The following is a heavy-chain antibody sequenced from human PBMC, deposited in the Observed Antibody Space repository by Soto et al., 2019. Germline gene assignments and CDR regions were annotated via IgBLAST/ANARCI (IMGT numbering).Heavy chain of an antibody. V-gene: IGHV1-2*04. J-gene: IGHJ4*02. CDR2: INPNSGGT. D-gene: IGHD3-3*01. CDR1: GYTFTGYY. Sequence: QVQLVQSGAEVKKPGASVKVSCKASGYTFTGYYMHWVRQAPGQGLEGMGWINPNSGGTNYAQKLQGWVTMTRDTSISTAYMELSRLRSDDTAVYYCARVGSGVASFDYWGQGTLVTVSS. CDR3: ARVGSGVASFDY.